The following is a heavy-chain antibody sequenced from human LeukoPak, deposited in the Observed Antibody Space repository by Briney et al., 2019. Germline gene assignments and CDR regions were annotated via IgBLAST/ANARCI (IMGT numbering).Heavy chain of an antibody. Sequence: SETLSLTCTVSGGSISSYYWSWIRQPPGKGLEWIGYIYYSGSTNYNPSLKSRVTISVDTSKNQFSLKLSSVTAADTAVYYCARDRSPYYYDSSGYYYDYWGQGTLVTVSS. D-gene: IGHD3-22*01. J-gene: IGHJ4*02. CDR3: ARDRSPYYYDSSGYYYDY. CDR2: IYYSGST. CDR1: GGSISSYY. V-gene: IGHV4-59*01.